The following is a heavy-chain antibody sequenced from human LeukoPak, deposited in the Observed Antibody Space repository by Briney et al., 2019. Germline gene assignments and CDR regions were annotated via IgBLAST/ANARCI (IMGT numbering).Heavy chain of an antibody. Sequence: PGRSLRLSCAASGFTFSSYAMHWVRQAPGKGLEWVAVISYDGSNKYYADSVKGRFTISRDNSKNTLYLQMNSLRAEDTAVYYCAKRACSSTSCYPDWENYFDYWGQGTLVTVSS. J-gene: IGHJ4*02. CDR3: AKRACSSTSCYPDWENYFDY. V-gene: IGHV3-30*18. D-gene: IGHD2-2*01. CDR2: ISYDGSNK. CDR1: GFTFSSYA.